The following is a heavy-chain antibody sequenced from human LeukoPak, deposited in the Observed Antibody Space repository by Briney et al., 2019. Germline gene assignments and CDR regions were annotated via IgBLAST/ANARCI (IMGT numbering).Heavy chain of an antibody. V-gene: IGHV4-4*07. CDR3: AKDSVHYYYRSCYSYYFDY. D-gene: IGHD3-22*01. CDR1: GGSISSYY. J-gene: IGHJ4*02. CDR2: IYTSGST. Sequence: SETLSLTCTVSGGSISSYYWSWIRQPAGKGLEWIGRIYTSGSTNYNPSLKSRVTISVDKSKNQFSLKLSSLTAADTSVYYCAKDSVHYYYRSCYSYYFDYWGQGTLVTVSS.